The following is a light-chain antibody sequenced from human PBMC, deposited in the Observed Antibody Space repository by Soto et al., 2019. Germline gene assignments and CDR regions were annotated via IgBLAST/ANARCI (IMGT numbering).Light chain of an antibody. CDR1: SSDIGAYNY. V-gene: IGLV2-8*01. CDR2: EVT. Sequence: QSALTQPPPASGSPGQSVTISCTGTSSDIGAYNYVSWYQQHPGKVPKLIIYEVTKRPSGVPDHFSASKSGNTASLTVSGLQAEDEADYYCSSHGGANNFYVFGTGTKVTVL. J-gene: IGLJ1*01. CDR3: SSHGGANNFYV.